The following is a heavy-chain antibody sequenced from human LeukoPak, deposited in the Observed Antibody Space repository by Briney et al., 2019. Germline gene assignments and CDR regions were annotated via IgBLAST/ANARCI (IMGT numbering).Heavy chain of an antibody. CDR1: GFTFSSYS. CDR3: ARDRNYYDSSGYGPDAFDI. V-gene: IGHV3-21*01. CDR2: ISSSSSYI. J-gene: IGHJ3*02. D-gene: IGHD3-22*01. Sequence: GGSLRLSCAASGFTFSSYSMNWVRQAPGKGLEWVSSISSSSSYIYYADSVKGRFTISRDNAKNSLYLQMNSLRAEDTAVYYCARDRNYYDSSGYGPDAFDIWGQGTMVTVSS.